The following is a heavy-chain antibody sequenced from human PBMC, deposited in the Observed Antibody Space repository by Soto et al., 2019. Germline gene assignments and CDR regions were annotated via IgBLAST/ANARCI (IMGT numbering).Heavy chain of an antibody. CDR1: GFTFSSYG. CDR3: AKELLEARYFQH. CDR2: ISYDGSNK. V-gene: IGHV3-30*18. Sequence: QVQLVESGGGVVQPGRSLRLSCAASGFTFSSYGMHWVRQAPGKGLEWVAVISYDGSNKYYADSVKGRFTVSRDNSKNTLYLQMNSLRAEDTAVYYCAKELLEARYFQHWGQGTLVTVSS. J-gene: IGHJ1*01.